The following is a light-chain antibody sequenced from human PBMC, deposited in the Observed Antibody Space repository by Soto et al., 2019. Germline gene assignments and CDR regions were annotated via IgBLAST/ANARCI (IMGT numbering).Light chain of an antibody. CDR3: QQYDNLPRFT. Sequence: DTQMTQSPSSLSASIGDRVTITCQASPDIGHFLNWYQQKPGKAPKLLIYDASNLQTGVPSRFRGSGSGTDFTFTISSLQPEDIATYYCQQYDNLPRFTFGPGTKVDIK. V-gene: IGKV1-33*01. CDR1: PDIGHF. J-gene: IGKJ3*01. CDR2: DAS.